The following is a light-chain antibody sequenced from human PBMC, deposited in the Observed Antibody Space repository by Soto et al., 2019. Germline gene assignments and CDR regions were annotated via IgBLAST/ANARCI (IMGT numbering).Light chain of an antibody. CDR3: QQHNSFSIT. CDR2: GAS. J-gene: IGKJ5*01. CDR1: QDITWW. V-gene: IGKV1-5*01. Sequence: DIQLTQSPSTLSASVGDRVTITCRASQDITWWLAWYQQKPGKAPKLLIYGASSLQSGVPSRFSGSGSGTEFTLTINSLQADDFATYYCQQHNSFSITFGQGTRLEIK.